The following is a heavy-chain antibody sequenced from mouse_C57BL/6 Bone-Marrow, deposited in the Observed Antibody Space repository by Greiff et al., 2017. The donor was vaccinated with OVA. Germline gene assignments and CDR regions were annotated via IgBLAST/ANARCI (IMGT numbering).Heavy chain of an antibody. CDR1: GSTFPRYW. CDR3: AGSTMVTTGDYYAMDY. CDR2: LYPCSGST. V-gene: IGHV1-55*01. J-gene: IGHJ4*01. D-gene: IGHD2-2*01. Sequence: QVHVKQPGAELVKPGASLKLSCKSSGSTFPRYWITWVKQRPGQCLEWLGYLYPCSGSTNSNEKFKSKATLTVDTSSSTAYMQLSSLTAEDSAVYYCAGSTMVTTGDYYAMDYWGQGTSVTVSS.